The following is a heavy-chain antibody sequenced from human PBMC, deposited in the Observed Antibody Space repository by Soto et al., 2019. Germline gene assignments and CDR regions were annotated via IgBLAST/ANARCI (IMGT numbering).Heavy chain of an antibody. CDR1: GGSFIGYY. D-gene: IGHD2-15*01. CDR2: INHSGST. V-gene: IGHV4-34*01. CDR3: ARLIVAATDYYYYYGMDV. J-gene: IGHJ6*02. Sequence: SETLSLTCAVYGGSFIGYYWSWILQPPGKGLEWIGEINHSGSTNYNPSLKSRVTISVDTSKNQFSLKLSSVTAADTAVYYCARLIVAATDYYYYYGMDVWGQGTTVTVSS.